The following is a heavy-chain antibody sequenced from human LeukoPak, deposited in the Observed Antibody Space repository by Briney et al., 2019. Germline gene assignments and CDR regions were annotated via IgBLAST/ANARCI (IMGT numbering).Heavy chain of an antibody. CDR1: GYTFTSYD. J-gene: IGHJ4*02. V-gene: IGHV1-69*13. CDR2: IIPIFGTA. CDR3: AEALYCSSTSCPPNFGY. Sequence: SVKVSCKASGYTFTSYDISWVRQAPGQGLEWMGGIIPIFGTANYAQKFQGRVTITADESTSTAYMELSSLRSEDTAVYYCAEALYCSSTSCPPNFGYWGQGTLVTVSS. D-gene: IGHD2-2*01.